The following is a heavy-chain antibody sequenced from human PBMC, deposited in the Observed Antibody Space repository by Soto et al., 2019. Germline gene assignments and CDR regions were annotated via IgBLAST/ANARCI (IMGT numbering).Heavy chain of an antibody. CDR1: GYTFTSYG. CDR2: ISAYNGNT. J-gene: IGHJ3*02. D-gene: IGHD6-19*01. V-gene: IGHV1-18*01. CDR3: ARGLGVSEQLLVGTDAFDI. Sequence: QVQLVQSGAEVKKPGASVKVSCKASGYTFTSYGISWVRQAPGQGLEWMGWISAYNGNTNYAQKLQGRVTMTTDTSTSTAYMELRSLRSDYTVVYYCARGLGVSEQLLVGTDAFDIWGQGTMLTVSS.